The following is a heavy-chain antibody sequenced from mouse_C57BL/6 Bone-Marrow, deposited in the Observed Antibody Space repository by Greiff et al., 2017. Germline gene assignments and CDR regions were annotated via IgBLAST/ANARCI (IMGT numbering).Heavy chain of an antibody. CDR1: GYTFTSYW. Sequence: EVQLQQPGAELVRPGTSVKLSCKTSGYTFTSYWMHWVKQRPGQGLEWIGAIYPGNSDTSYNQKFKGKAKLTAVTSASTAYMELSSLTNEDSAVYYCTRYRGFAYWGQGTLVTVSA. J-gene: IGHJ3*01. CDR2: IYPGNSDT. CDR3: TRYRGFAY. V-gene: IGHV1-5*01.